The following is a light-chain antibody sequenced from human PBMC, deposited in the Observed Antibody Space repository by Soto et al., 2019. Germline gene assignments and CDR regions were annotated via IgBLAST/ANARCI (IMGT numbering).Light chain of an antibody. CDR2: AAS. J-gene: IGKJ4*01. CDR1: QTVSNY. V-gene: IGKV1-39*01. CDR3: QQSYRAPPT. Sequence: DIQMTQSPSSLSASVGDRVTISCRASQTVSNYLNWYQQKPGKAPRLLIAAASRLQGGVPTRFSGRGSGTDFTLTISSLQPEDFATYYCQQSYRAPPTFGGGTKVEIK.